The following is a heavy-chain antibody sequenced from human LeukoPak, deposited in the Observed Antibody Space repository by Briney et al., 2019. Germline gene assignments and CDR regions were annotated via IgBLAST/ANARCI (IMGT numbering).Heavy chain of an antibody. Sequence: QPGRSLRLSCAASGFTFSSYGMHWVRQAPGKGLEWVAVIWYGGSNKYYADSVKGRFTISRDNSKNTLYLQMNSLRAEDTAVYYCANSLEYWGQGTLVTVSS. J-gene: IGHJ4*02. V-gene: IGHV3-33*08. CDR1: GFTFSSYG. CDR2: IWYGGSNK. D-gene: IGHD3-3*01. CDR3: ANSLEY.